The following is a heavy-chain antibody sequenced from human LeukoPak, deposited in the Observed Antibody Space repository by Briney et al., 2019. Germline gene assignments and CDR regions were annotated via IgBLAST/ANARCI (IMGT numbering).Heavy chain of an antibody. V-gene: IGHV4-34*01. CDR2: INHSGST. CDR3: ARRNGIAAAGTGLLGY. J-gene: IGHJ4*02. CDR1: GGPFSGYY. D-gene: IGHD6-13*01. Sequence: PSETLSLTCAVYGGPFSGYYWSWIRQPPGKGLEWIGEINHSGSTNYNPSLKSRVTISVDTSKNQFSLKLSSVTAADTAVYYCARRNGIAAAGTGLLGYWGQGTLVTVSS.